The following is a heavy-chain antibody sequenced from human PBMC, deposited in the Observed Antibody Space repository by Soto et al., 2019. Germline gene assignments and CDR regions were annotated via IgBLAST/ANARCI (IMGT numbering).Heavy chain of an antibody. CDR3: TAGPDQSSSWYYYYGMDV. Sequence: EVQLVESGGGLVKPGGSLRLSCAASGFTFSNAWMSWVRQAPGKGLEWVGRIKSKTDGGTTDYAAPVKGRFTISRDDSKNTLYLQMNSLKTEDTAVYYCTAGPDQSSSWYYYYGMDVWGQGTTVTVSS. J-gene: IGHJ6*02. V-gene: IGHV3-15*01. CDR2: IKSKTDGGTT. CDR1: GFTFSNAW. D-gene: IGHD6-13*01.